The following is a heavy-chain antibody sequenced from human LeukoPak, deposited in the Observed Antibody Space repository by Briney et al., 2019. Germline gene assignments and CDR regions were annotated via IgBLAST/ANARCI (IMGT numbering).Heavy chain of an antibody. Sequence: PGGSLRLSCTASGFTFGDYAMSWVRQAPGKGLEWVGFIRSKAYGGTTEYAASVKGRFTISRDDSKSIAYLQMNSLKTEDTAVYYCTRDGGYFDWLLSPDAFDIWGQGTMVTVSS. V-gene: IGHV3-49*04. D-gene: IGHD3-9*01. CDR3: TRDGGYFDWLLSPDAFDI. J-gene: IGHJ3*02. CDR2: IRSKAYGGTT. CDR1: GFTFGDYA.